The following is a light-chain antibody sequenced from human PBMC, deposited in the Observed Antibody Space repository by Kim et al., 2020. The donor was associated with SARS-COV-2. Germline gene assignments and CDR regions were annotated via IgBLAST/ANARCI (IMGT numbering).Light chain of an antibody. V-gene: IGLV1-44*01. Sequence: GPRVTVNISGTTANIGSNTVNWYQQHPGTAPKLIMFGTNERPSGVPDRFSGSKSEPSASLAISGIQSDDEADYYCSAWDDSLNGLLFGGGTQLTVL. J-gene: IGLJ2*01. CDR2: GTN. CDR3: SAWDDSLNGLL. CDR1: TANIGSNT.